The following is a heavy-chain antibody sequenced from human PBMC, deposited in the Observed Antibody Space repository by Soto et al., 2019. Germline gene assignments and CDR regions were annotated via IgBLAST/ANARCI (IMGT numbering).Heavy chain of an antibody. CDR2: IIPIFGTA. Sequence: QVQLVQSGAEVKKPGSLVKVSCKASGGTFSSYAISWVRQAPGQGLEWMGGIIPIFGTANYAQKFQGRVTITADESTSTAYMELSSLRSEDTAVYYCARFLYYDSSGSYYVNYYYGMDVWGQGTTVTVSS. CDR3: ARFLYYDSSGSYYVNYYYGMDV. CDR1: GGTFSSYA. V-gene: IGHV1-69*01. D-gene: IGHD3-22*01. J-gene: IGHJ6*02.